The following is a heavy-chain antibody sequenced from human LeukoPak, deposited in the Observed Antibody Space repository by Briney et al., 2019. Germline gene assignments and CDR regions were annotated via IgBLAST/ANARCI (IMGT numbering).Heavy chain of an antibody. CDR3: ARAPDWYFDL. D-gene: IGHD2-2*01. J-gene: IGHJ2*01. Sequence: SQTLSLTCTVSGGSISSGSYYWSWIRQPAGKGLEWIGRIYTSGSTHYNPSLKSRVTISVDTSKNQFSLKLSSVTAADTAVYYCARAPDWYFDLWGRGTLVTVSS. CDR2: IYTSGST. V-gene: IGHV4-61*02. CDR1: GGSISSGSYY.